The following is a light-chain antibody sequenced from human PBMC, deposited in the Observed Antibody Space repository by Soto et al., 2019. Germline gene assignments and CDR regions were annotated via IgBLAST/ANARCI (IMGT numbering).Light chain of an antibody. V-gene: IGLV2-14*01. CDR3: SSYAGSTTLL. Sequence: QSALTRPASVSGSPGQSITISCTGTSSDVGGYSYVSWYQQHPGKAPKLMIYEVSNRPSGVSNRFSGSKSGNTASLTISGLQAEDEADYYCSSYAGSTTLLFGGGTKLTVL. CDR2: EVS. J-gene: IGLJ3*02. CDR1: SSDVGGYSY.